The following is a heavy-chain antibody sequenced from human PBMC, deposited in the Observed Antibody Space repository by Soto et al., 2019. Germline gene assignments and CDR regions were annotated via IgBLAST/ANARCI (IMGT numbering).Heavy chain of an antibody. Sequence: QVQLQQWGAGLLKPSETLSLTCAVYGGSFSGYYWSWIRQPPGTGLEWIGEINHSGSTNYNPSLKSRVTISVDTSKNQFSLKLSSVTAADAAVYYCARAAYCSSTSCYVRGMARAGDVWGKGTTVTVSS. CDR1: GGSFSGYY. CDR3: ARAAYCSSTSCYVRGMARAGDV. J-gene: IGHJ6*04. V-gene: IGHV4-34*01. CDR2: INHSGST. D-gene: IGHD2-2*01.